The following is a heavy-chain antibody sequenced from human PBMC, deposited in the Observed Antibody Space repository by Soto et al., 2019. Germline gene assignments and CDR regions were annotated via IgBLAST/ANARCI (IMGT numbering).Heavy chain of an antibody. V-gene: IGHV1-2*04. D-gene: IGHD5-12*01. CDR2: INPNSGGT. Sequence: ASVKVSCKASGYTFTGYYMHWVRQAPGQGLEWMGWINPNSGGTNYAQKFQGWVTMTRDTSISTAYMELSRLRSDDTAVYYCARDLVEGRGYEKTNAYYYYGMDVWGQGT. CDR3: ARDLVEGRGYEKTNAYYYYGMDV. J-gene: IGHJ6*02. CDR1: GYTFTGYY.